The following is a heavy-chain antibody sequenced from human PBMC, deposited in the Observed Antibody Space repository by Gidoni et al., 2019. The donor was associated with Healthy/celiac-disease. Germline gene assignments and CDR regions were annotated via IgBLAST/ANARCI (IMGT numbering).Heavy chain of an antibody. D-gene: IGHD3-16*01. J-gene: IGHJ4*02. CDR1: VFNFSSYG. CDR2: IWYNGSNK. V-gene: IGHV3-33*01. CDR3: ARDWGTKGTSFFFDY. Sequence: VQLLESGGGVVQPRGSLRLSCAASVFNFSSYGMHWVRQAPGKGPEWVAVIWYNGSNKYYADSVEGRFTISSENSKNTLYLQMNSLRAEDKAVYYCARDWGTKGTSFFFDYWGQGTLVTVSS.